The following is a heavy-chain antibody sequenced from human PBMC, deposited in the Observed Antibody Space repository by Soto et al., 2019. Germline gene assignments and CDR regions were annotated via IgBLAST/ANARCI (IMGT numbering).Heavy chain of an antibody. CDR2: IIPVFGTT. V-gene: IGHV1-69*01. J-gene: IGHJ6*02. D-gene: IGHD3-3*01. CDR3: ASGTNYDFLRAYYYGMDV. Sequence: QVHLLLQSGAEVKKPGSSVKVSCKASGGTPSNSAISWVRQAPGQGLEWMGGIIPVFGTTNYAQKFQGTVTITADASTSTSYMDISNLTSGDTAIYYCASGTNYDFLRAYYYGMDVWGQGTTVIVSS. CDR1: GGTPSNSA.